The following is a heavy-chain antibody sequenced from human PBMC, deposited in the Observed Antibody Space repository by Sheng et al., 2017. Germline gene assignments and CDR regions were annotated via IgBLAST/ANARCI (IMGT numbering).Heavy chain of an antibody. D-gene: IGHD3-3*01. Sequence: EMQLVESGGALVQTGGSLRLSCVSSQFTFGTYAMSWVRQAPGKGLEWVSAISGSGGSANYADSVKGRFSLSRDNSKNTLYLQMNSLRAEDTAVYYCARAIKIFDYYMDVWGQGTTLTVSS. CDR3: ARAIKIFDYYMDV. J-gene: IGHJ6*03. V-gene: IGHV3-23*04. CDR1: QFTFGTYA. CDR2: ISGSGGSA.